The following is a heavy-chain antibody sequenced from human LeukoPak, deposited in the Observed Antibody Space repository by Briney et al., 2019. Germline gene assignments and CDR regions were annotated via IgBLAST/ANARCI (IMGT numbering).Heavy chain of an antibody. CDR1: GGSFSGYY. CDR2: INHSGST. D-gene: IGHD1-7*01. Sequence: SETLSLTCAVYGGSFSGYYWSWIRQPPGKGLEWIGEINHSGSTNYNPSLKSRVTISVDTSKNQFSLKLSSVTAADTAVYYCANELGGGMDVWGQGTTVTVSS. V-gene: IGHV4-34*01. CDR3: ANELGGGMDV. J-gene: IGHJ6*02.